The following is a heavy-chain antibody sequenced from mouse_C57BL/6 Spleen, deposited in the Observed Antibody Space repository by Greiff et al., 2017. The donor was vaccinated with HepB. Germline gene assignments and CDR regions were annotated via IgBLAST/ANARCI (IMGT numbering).Heavy chain of an antibody. Sequence: VKLMESGPGLVAPSQSLSITCTVSGFSLTSYGVSWVRQPPGKGLEWLGVIWGDGSTNYHSALISRLGISKDNSKSQVFLNMNSLQTDDTATYYCANLLLPVGYAMDYWGQGTSVTVSS. CDR3: ANLLLPVGYAMDY. CDR1: GFSLTSYG. CDR2: IWGDGST. V-gene: IGHV2-3*01. J-gene: IGHJ4*01. D-gene: IGHD2-10*01.